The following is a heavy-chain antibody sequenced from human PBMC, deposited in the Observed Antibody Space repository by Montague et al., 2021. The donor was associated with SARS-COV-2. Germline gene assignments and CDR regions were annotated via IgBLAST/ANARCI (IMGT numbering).Heavy chain of an antibody. J-gene: IGHJ4*02. D-gene: IGHD2-8*02. CDR3: ARRCTGCCCCHASH. Sequence: SETLSLTCTVSGGSISNSTYYWGWIRQPPGKGLEWIGSVYYSGNTYHNPSLKSRVSVSVDTSQSQFSLKVMSVTAADTAVYYCARRCTGCCCCHASHWGQGTLVTVSS. V-gene: IGHV4-39*01. CDR1: GGSISNSTYY. CDR2: VYYSGNT.